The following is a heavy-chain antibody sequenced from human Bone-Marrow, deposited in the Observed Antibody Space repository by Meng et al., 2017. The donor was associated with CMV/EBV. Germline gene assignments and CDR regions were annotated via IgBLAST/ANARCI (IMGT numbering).Heavy chain of an antibody. V-gene: IGHV3-21*01. CDR3: ARGYCSSTSCYS. CDR2: ISSSSSYI. CDR1: GFTFSSYS. Sequence: GESLKISCAASGFTFSSYSMNWVRQAPGKGLEWVSSISSSSSYIYYADSVKGRFTISRDNAKNSLYLQMNSLRAEDTAVYYCARGYCSSTSCYSWGQGNLVTIYS. D-gene: IGHD2-2*01. J-gene: IGHJ5*02.